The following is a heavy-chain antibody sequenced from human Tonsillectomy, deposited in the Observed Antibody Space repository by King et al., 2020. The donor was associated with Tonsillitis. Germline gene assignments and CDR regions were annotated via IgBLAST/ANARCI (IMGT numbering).Heavy chain of an antibody. J-gene: IGHJ6*02. D-gene: IGHD1-14*01. CDR3: ARESDEFPEGGGMDV. V-gene: IGHV1-2*02. CDR2: INPNSGGT. CDR1: GYTFTGYY. Sequence: VQLVQSGAEVKKPGASVKVSCKASGYTFTGYYMHWVRQAPGQGREWRGWINPNSGGTNYAQKFQGRVTRTRDTSISTASMELSRLRSDDTAVYDCARESDEFPEGGGMDVWGQGSTVTVSS.